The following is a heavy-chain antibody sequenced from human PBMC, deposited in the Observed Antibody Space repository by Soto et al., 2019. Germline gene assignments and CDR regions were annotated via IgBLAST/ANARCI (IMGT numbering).Heavy chain of an antibody. V-gene: IGHV1-69-2*01. J-gene: IGHJ4*02. CDR2: VAPQNNNT. CDR3: TGDILGTHISSLDF. CDR1: GYRFTDSY. D-gene: IGHD3-3*02. Sequence: EVKLIQSGAEVKKPGATVKIACKVYGYRFTDSYIHWIKQAPGKGLEWMGLVAPQNNNTDYGRTFQGRLTLTADTSTDTAFMELRSLRSEDTAAYYCTGDILGTHISSLDFWGQGALVTVSS.